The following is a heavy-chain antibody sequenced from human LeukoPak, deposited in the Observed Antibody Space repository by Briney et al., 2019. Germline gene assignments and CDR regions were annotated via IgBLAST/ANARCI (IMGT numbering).Heavy chain of an antibody. D-gene: IGHD3-22*01. CDR1: GYTLTELS. CDR3: ATATYYYDSSAAFDI. Sequence: ASVKVSCEVSGYTLTELSMHWVRQAPGKGLEWMGGFDPEDGETIYAQKFQGRVTMTEDTSPDTAYMELSSLRSEDTAVYYCATATYYYDSSAAFDIWGQGTMVTVSS. CDR2: FDPEDGET. V-gene: IGHV1-24*01. J-gene: IGHJ3*02.